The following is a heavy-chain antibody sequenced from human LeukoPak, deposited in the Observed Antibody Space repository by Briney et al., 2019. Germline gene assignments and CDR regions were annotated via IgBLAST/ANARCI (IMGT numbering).Heavy chain of an antibody. Sequence: SETLSLTRTVSGGSISSYYWSWIRQPPGKGLEWIGYIYYSGSTNYNPSLKSRVTISVDTSKNQFSLKLSSVTAADTAVYYCARGRDYYDSSGYYYEGTIVDYWGQGTLVTVSS. CDR1: GGSISSYY. CDR3: ARGRDYYDSSGYYYEGTIVDY. D-gene: IGHD3-22*01. V-gene: IGHV4-59*01. J-gene: IGHJ4*02. CDR2: IYYSGST.